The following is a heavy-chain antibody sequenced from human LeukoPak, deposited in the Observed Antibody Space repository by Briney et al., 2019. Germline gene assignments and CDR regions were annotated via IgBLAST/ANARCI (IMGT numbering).Heavy chain of an antibody. J-gene: IGHJ6*02. CDR3: PRATGGGTPYYYYPMDV. D-gene: IGHD3-16*01. V-gene: IGHV3-48*02. CDR2: IGSSGSAM. Sequence: GGSLRLSCAASGFTFSSYSVNWVRQAPGKGLEWVSYIGSSGSAMYYADSVKGRFTISRDNAENSLYLQMNSLRDEDTAVYYWPRATGGGTPYYYYPMDVWGQGTTVTAPS. CDR1: GFTFSSYS.